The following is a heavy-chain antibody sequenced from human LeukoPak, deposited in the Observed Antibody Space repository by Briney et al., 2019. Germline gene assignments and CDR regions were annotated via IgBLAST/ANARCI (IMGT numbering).Heavy chain of an antibody. CDR2: ISSSSSYI. CDR3: ARVGPAAPEDY. D-gene: IGHD2-2*01. J-gene: IGHJ4*02. CDR1: GFTLSSYS. V-gene: IGHV3-21*01. Sequence: GGSLRLSCAASGFTLSSYSMNWVRQAPGKGLEWVSSISSSSSYIYYADSVKGRFTISRDNAKNSLYLQMNSLRAEDTAVYYCARVGPAAPEDYWGQGTLVTVSS.